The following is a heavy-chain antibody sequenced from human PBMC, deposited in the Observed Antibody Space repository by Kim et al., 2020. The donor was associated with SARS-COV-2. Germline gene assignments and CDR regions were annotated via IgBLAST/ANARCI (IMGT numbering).Heavy chain of an antibody. J-gene: IGHJ4*02. CDR3: ARDDSDLDY. D-gene: IGHD2-21*02. V-gene: IGHV4-39*07. CDR2: GST. Sequence: GSTYYHPPRKSRVTRSVDTSKNQFSLKLSSVTAADTAVYYCARDDSDLDYWGQGTLVTVSS.